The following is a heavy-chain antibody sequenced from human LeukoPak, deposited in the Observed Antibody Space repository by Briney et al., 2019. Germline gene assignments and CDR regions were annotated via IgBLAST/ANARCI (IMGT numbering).Heavy chain of an antibody. CDR2: IIDSGNSI. CDR3: AKDPIFSGSYGVFDY. V-gene: IGHV3-23*01. J-gene: IGHJ4*02. CDR1: GFTFSSCA. D-gene: IGHD1-26*01. Sequence: GGSLRPSCAASGFTFSSCAMSWVRQAPGKGLEWVSTIIDSGNSIYYADSVEGRFTISRDNSKNTLYLQMSSLRAGDTAVYYCAKDPIFSGSYGVFDYWGQGTLVTVSS.